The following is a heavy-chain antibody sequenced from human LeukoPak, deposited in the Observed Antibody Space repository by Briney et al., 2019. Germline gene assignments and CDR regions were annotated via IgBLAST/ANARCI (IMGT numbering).Heavy chain of an antibody. CDR2: IYYSGST. CDR3: ARLMMGGSGIVGARRYYFDY. Sequence: SETLSLTCTVSGYSISTGYYWDWIRQPPGKGLEWIGSIYYSGSTYYNPSLKSRVTISVDTSKNQFSLKLSSVTAADTAVYYCARLMMGGSGIVGARRYYFDYWGQGTLVTVSS. V-gene: IGHV4-38-2*02. CDR1: GYSISTGYY. D-gene: IGHD1-26*01. J-gene: IGHJ4*02.